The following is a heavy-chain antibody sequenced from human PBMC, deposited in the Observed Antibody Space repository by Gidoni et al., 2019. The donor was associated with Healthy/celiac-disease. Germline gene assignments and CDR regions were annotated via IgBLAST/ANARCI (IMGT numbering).Heavy chain of an antibody. CDR2: IKQDGSEK. Sequence: WVANIKQDGSEKYYVDSVKGRFTISRDNAKNSLYLQMNSLRAEDTAVYYCARDRVRFWQWLVHYYYGMDVWGQGTTVTVSS. V-gene: IGHV3-7*01. D-gene: IGHD6-19*01. CDR3: ARDRVRFWQWLVHYYYGMDV. J-gene: IGHJ6*02.